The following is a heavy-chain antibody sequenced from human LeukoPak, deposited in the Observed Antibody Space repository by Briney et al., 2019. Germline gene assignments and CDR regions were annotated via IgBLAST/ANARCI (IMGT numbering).Heavy chain of an antibody. CDR3: ASFYYDSSGYLYYFDY. CDR2: IYYSGST. D-gene: IGHD3-22*01. J-gene: IGHJ4*02. V-gene: IGHV4-61*01. CDR1: GGSVSSGSYY. Sequence: SETLSLTCTVSGGSVSSGSYYWSWIRQPPGKGLKWIGYIYYSGSTNYNPSLKSRVTISVDTSKNQFSLKLSSVTAADTAVYYCASFYYDSSGYLYYFDYWGQGTLVTVSS.